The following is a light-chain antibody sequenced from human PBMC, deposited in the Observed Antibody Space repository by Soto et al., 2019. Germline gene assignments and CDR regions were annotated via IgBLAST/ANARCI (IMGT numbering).Light chain of an antibody. J-gene: IGKJ5*01. Sequence: DIPMTKSPSPLSASVGARVTITCRASQSISSYLNWYQQKPGKAPKLLIYAASSLQSGVPSRFSGSGSGTDFTLTISSLQPEDFATYYCQQALRFPVIVGQGTRLEIK. V-gene: IGKV1-39*01. CDR3: QQALRFPVI. CDR1: QSISSY. CDR2: AAS.